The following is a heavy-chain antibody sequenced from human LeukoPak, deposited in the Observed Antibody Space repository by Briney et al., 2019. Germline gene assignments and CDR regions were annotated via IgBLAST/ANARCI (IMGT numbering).Heavy chain of an antibody. CDR2: MNPNSGNT. Sequence: ASVKVSCKASGYTFTSYDINWVRQATGQGLEWMGWMNPNSGNTGYAQKFQGRVTITRNTSISTAYMELSSLRSEDTAVYYCARSGDFWSGYYLSYYYYYMDVWGKGTTVTVSS. D-gene: IGHD3-3*01. CDR1: GYTFTSYD. CDR3: ARSGDFWSGYYLSYYYYYMDV. V-gene: IGHV1-8*03. J-gene: IGHJ6*03.